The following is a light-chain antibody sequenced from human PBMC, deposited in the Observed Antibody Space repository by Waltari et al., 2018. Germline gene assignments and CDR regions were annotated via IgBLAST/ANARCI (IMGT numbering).Light chain of an antibody. J-gene: IGKJ2*01. CDR1: QSMTNW. CDR2: KAS. CDR3: HQYNSYPYT. V-gene: IGKV1-5*03. Sequence: DIQMTQSPSTLSASVGDRVTITRRASQSMTNWLAWYQQKPGKAPKVLMYKASSLQSGVPSRFSGSRSGTEFTLTISSLQPDDFATYYCHQYNSYPYTFGQGTKLEIK.